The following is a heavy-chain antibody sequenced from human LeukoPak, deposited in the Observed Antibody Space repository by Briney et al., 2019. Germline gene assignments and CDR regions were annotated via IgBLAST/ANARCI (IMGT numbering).Heavy chain of an antibody. V-gene: IGHV4-34*01. Sequence: SETLSLTCAVYGGSFSGYYWSWIRQPPGKGLEWIGEINHSGSTNYNPSLKSRVTISVDTSKNRFSLKLSSVTAADTAVYYCARAPYSSSWMGLDYWGQGTLVTVSS. D-gene: IGHD6-13*01. CDR3: ARAPYSSSWMGLDY. CDR1: GGSFSGYY. J-gene: IGHJ4*02. CDR2: INHSGST.